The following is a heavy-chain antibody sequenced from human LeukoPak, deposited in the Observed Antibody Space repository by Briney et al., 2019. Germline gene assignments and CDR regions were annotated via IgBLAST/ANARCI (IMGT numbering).Heavy chain of an antibody. D-gene: IGHD3-16*02. CDR1: GFTFNNAW. Sequence: GGSLRLSCAASGFTFNNAWMSWVRQAPGKGLEWVGRIKSKTDGGTTDYAAPVKGRFTISRDDSKNTLYLQMNSLKTEDTAVYYCTTDFTVIVNYYGMDVWGQGTTVTVSS. CDR3: TTDFTVIVNYYGMDV. J-gene: IGHJ6*02. V-gene: IGHV3-15*01. CDR2: IKSKTDGGTT.